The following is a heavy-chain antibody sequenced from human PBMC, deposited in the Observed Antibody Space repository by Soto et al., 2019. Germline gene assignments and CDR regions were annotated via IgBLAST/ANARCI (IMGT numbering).Heavy chain of an antibody. D-gene: IGHD6-13*01. CDR1: GFTFSSYS. V-gene: IGHV3-48*01. Sequence: EVQLVESGGGLVQPGGSLRLSCAASGFTFSSYSMNWVRQAPGKGLEWVSYISSSSSTIYYADSVKGRFTISRDNAKNSLYLPMNSLGAEDTAVYYWASFIAAAGANYYYGMDVWGQGTTVTVSS. CDR3: ASFIAAAGANYYYGMDV. J-gene: IGHJ6*02. CDR2: ISSSSSTI.